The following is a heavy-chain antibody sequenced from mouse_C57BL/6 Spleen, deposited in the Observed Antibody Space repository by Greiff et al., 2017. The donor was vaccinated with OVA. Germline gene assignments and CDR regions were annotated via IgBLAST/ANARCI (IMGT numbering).Heavy chain of an antibody. V-gene: IGHV10-1*01. D-gene: IGHD2-4*01. CDR3: VRQYDYGFFDY. Sequence: EADGGLVQPKGSLKLSCAASGFSFNTYAMNWVRQAPGKGLEWVARIRSKSNNYATYYADSVKDRFTISRDDSESMLYLQMNNLKTEDTAMYYCVRQYDYGFFDYWGQGTTLTVSS. J-gene: IGHJ2*01. CDR2: IRSKSNNYAT. CDR1: GFSFNTYA.